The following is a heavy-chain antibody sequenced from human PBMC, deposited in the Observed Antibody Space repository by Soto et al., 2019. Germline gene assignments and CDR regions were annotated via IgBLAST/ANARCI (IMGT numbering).Heavy chain of an antibody. D-gene: IGHD2-15*01. CDR1: GFTFSGFD. Sequence: SLRLSCEASGFTFSGFDMHWVRQPTGKGLEWVSTIGTAGDTYYAVSVKGRFTIFRDNAKNSLSLQMNSLRAGDTAVYFCARGQEVGAHFFDSWGQGTQVTVSS. CDR3: ARGQEVGAHFFDS. CDR2: IGTAGDT. J-gene: IGHJ4*02. V-gene: IGHV3-13*01.